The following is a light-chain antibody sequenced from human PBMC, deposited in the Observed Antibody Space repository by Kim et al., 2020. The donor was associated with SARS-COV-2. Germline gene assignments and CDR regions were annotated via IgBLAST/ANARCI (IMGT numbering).Light chain of an antibody. CDR2: CAS. V-gene: IGKV3-15*01. CDR1: QSVSSN. J-gene: IGKJ2*03. CDR3: QQYNNWPPMYS. Sequence: EIVLTQSPATLSVSPGERATLSCRASQSVSSNFAWYQQKPGQAPRLLIYCASTRATGIPARFSGSGCGTGFNLTISSLQSEDFAVYYCQQYNNWPPMYSFGQGTKLEI.